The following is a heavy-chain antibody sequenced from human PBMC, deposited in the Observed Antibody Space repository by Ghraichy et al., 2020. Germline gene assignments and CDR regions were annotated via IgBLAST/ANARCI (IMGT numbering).Heavy chain of an antibody. J-gene: IGHJ4*02. CDR1: GFTFSTYW. CDR2: LKQDGSDK. V-gene: IGHV3-7*01. D-gene: IGHD6-19*01. CDR3: TAAVAGTPHDY. Sequence: GESLNISCAVSGFTFSTYWMSWVRQAPGKGLEWVASLKQDGSDKYYVDSVKGRFTISRDNAKTSLYLQMNSLRAEDTAVYYCTAAVAGTPHDYWDQGTLVTVSS.